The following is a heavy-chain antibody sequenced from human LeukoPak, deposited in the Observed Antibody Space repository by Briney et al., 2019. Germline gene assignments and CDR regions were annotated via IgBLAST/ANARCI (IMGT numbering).Heavy chain of an antibody. Sequence: KPSETLSLTCAVSSGSISSYYWNWIRQPPGQGLEGIGYIYYSASTNYNPSLKSRVTISIDTSKNQLSLQLRSVTAADTAVYYCATDVRGLVPYYFDFWGQGTLVTVSS. CDR2: IYYSAST. D-gene: IGHD3-10*01. CDR1: SGSISSYY. J-gene: IGHJ4*02. V-gene: IGHV4-59*01. CDR3: ATDVRGLVPYYFDF.